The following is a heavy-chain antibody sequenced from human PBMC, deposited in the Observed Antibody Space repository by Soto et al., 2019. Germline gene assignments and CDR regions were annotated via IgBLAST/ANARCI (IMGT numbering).Heavy chain of an antibody. CDR2: IYYSGST. J-gene: IGHJ4*02. D-gene: IGHD1-26*01. CDR1: GGSVSSGSYY. CDR3: AREIVGATAIDY. Sequence: SETLSLTCTVSGGSVSSGSYYWSWIRQPPGKGLEWIGYIYYSGSTNYNPSLKSRVTISVDTSKNQFSLKLSSVTAADTAVYYCAREIVGATAIDYWGQGTLVTVSS. V-gene: IGHV4-61*01.